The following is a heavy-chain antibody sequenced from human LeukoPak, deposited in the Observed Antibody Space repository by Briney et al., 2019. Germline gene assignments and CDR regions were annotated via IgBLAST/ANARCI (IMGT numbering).Heavy chain of an antibody. Sequence: DPGGSLRLSCTASGFTFSNYAMSWVRQATGKGLEWDSTISGSDDSTYYADSVKGRFTISRDNSKNTLYLQMNSLRVEDTAIYYCAKGRGYCTGGSCYSDYWGQGTLVTVSS. J-gene: IGHJ4*02. V-gene: IGHV3-23*01. CDR3: AKGRGYCTGGSCYSDY. D-gene: IGHD2-15*01. CDR1: GFTFSNYA. CDR2: ISGSDDST.